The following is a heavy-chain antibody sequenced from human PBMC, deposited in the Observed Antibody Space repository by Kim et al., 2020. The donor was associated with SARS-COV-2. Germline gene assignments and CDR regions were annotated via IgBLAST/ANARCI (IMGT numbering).Heavy chain of an antibody. D-gene: IGHD3-10*01. J-gene: IGHJ5*02. CDR2: INHSGST. CDR3: AGGGSGSYCNDP. Sequence: SETLSLTCAVYGGSFSGYYWSWIRQPPGKGLEWIGEINHSGSTNYNPSLKSRVTISVDTSKNQFSLKLSSVTAADTAVYYCAGGGSGSYCNDPWGQGTLVTVSS. V-gene: IGHV4-34*01. CDR1: GGSFSGYY.